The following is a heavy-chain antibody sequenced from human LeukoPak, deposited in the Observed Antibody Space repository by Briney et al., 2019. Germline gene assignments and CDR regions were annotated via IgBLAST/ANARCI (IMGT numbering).Heavy chain of an antibody. Sequence: GASVKVSCKASGYNFADYYMHWVRQAPGQGLEWMGWIKPNSGDTRSAQKFQGRVIMTRDTSTGTAYMELSSLRYDDTAVYYCATNILVRDIINWFDPWGQGTLVTVSS. V-gene: IGHV1-2*02. J-gene: IGHJ5*02. CDR1: GYNFADYY. CDR2: IKPNSGDT. CDR3: ATNILVRDIINWFDP. D-gene: IGHD3-10*01.